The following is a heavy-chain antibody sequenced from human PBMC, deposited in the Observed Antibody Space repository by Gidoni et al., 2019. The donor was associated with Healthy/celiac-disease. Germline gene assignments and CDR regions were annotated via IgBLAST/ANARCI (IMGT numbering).Heavy chain of an antibody. CDR1: GGSISSGGYY. J-gene: IGHJ4*02. D-gene: IGHD3-22*01. CDR3: ARESKGKYYDRGGIRKDY. Sequence: QVQLQESGPGLVKPSQTLSLTCTVSGGSISSGGYYWSWIRQHPGKGLEWIGYIYYSGSTYYNPSLKSRVTISVDTSKNQFSLKLSSVTAADTAVYYCARESKGKYYDRGGIRKDYWGQGTLVTVSS. V-gene: IGHV4-31*03. CDR2: IYYSGST.